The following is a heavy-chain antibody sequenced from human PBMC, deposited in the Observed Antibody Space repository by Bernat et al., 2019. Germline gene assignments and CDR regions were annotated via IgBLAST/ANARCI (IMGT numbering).Heavy chain of an antibody. Sequence: EVQLLESGGGLVQPGGSLRLSCAASGFTFSSYAMSWVRQAPGKGLEWVSAISGSGGSTYYADSVKGRFTISGDNSKNTMYLQMNSLRAEDTAVYYCAKDQSHYYYYGMDVWGQGTTVTVSS. J-gene: IGHJ6*02. CDR2: ISGSGGST. CDR3: AKDQSHYYYYGMDV. V-gene: IGHV3-23*01. CDR1: GFTFSSYA.